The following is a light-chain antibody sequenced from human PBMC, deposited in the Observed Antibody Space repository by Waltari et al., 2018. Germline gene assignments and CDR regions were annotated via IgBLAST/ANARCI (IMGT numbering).Light chain of an antibody. Sequence: DIQMTPSPSSLPASVGDRVTITCQASQSISSDLNWYQQKPGKAPKLLIYAASSLQSGVPSRFSGSGSGTDFTLTISSLQPEDFATYYCQQSYSTPRNTFGQGTKLEIK. CDR2: AAS. CDR1: QSISSD. CDR3: QQSYSTPRNT. J-gene: IGKJ2*01. V-gene: IGKV1-39*01.